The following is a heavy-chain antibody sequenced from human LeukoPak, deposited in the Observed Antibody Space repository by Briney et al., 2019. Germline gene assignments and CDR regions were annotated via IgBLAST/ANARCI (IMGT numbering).Heavy chain of an antibody. D-gene: IGHD3-10*01. V-gene: IGHV3-7*01. Sequence: QTGGSLRLSCAASGFTFSSYWMSWVRQAPGKGLEWVANIKQDGSEKYYVDSVKGRFTISRDNAKNSLYLQMNSLRAEDTAVYYCARDLNYYGSGRKDYYMDVWGKGTTVTVSS. CDR2: IKQDGSEK. CDR3: ARDLNYYGSGRKDYYMDV. J-gene: IGHJ6*03. CDR1: GFTFSSYW.